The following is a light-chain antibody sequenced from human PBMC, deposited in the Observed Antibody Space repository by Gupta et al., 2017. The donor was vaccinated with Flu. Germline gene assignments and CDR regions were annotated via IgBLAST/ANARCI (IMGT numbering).Light chain of an antibody. CDR1: QSLSNNY. V-gene: IGKV3D-20*01. CDR3: QQYDFSPQT. J-gene: IGKJ1*01. Sequence: EIVLTQSPFTLSLSPGERATLSCGTSQSLSNNYLAWYQQRPGLAPRLLIYDVSRRATGIPDRFSGSGSGTDFTLTISRLEPEDFAVYYCQQYDFSPQTFGPGTKVEIK. CDR2: DVS.